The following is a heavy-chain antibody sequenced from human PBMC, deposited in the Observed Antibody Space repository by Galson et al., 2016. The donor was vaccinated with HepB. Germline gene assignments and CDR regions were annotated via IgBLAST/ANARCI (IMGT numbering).Heavy chain of an antibody. D-gene: IGHD3-10*01. V-gene: IGHV4-59*11. J-gene: IGHJ5*02. Sequence: SETLSLTCTVSGDSIRSLYWSWIRQPPGKRLEWIGYIYYTGSSNYNPYLRSRATMSVDTSKNQFSLKLKSVTAADTAVYYCARMRPGGPYYPDSTFDPWGQGTLVTVSS. CDR2: IYYTGSS. CDR1: GDSIRSLY. CDR3: ARMRPGGPYYPDSTFDP.